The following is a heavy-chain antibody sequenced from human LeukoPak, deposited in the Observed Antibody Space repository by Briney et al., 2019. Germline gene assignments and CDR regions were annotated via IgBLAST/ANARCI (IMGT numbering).Heavy chain of an antibody. Sequence: GESLRISCKGSGYSFTSYWIGWVRQMPGKGLEWMGIIYPGDSDTRYSPSFQGQVTISADKSISTAYLQWSSLKASDTAMYYCARHKRSSLGVVTNHRGPFGIWGQGTMVTVSS. D-gene: IGHD3-3*01. J-gene: IGHJ3*02. CDR3: ARHKRSSLGVVTNHRGPFGI. CDR2: IYPGDSDT. CDR1: GYSFTSYW. V-gene: IGHV5-51*01.